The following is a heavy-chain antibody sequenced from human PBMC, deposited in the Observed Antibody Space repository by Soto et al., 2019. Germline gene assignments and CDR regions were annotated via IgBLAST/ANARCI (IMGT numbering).Heavy chain of an antibody. CDR3: ARGSDGSNFGAVY. CDR2: IIPKLGSA. Sequence: QVQLLQSGAEVKEPGSSVKVSCKASGGGNLRAYRTTWARRAPGQGLEWMGGIIPKLGSANYAQNFKGRVTVTADESTNTVYMQLRSLRSDDTAVYYCARGSDGSNFGAVYWRQGTPVTVSA. V-gene: IGHV1-69*01. J-gene: IGHJ4*02. CDR1: GGGNLRAYR. D-gene: IGHD2-21*01.